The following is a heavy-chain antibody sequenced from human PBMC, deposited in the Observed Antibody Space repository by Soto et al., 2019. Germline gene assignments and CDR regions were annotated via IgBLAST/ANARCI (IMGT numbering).Heavy chain of an antibody. CDR1: GGSIINYY. V-gene: IGHV4-59*08. J-gene: IGHJ6*02. Sequence: QVQLQQSGPGLVKPSETLSLTCTVSGGSIINYYCSWFRQSPGKGLEWIGYINHDGYSAYNLSLKRRITMPADTSKTHFSLMLDSATATDTAVYYCARPGYGPQPGLVDTWGQGTTVSVSS. D-gene: IGHD1-1*01. CDR3: ARPGYGPQPGLVDT. CDR2: INHDGYS.